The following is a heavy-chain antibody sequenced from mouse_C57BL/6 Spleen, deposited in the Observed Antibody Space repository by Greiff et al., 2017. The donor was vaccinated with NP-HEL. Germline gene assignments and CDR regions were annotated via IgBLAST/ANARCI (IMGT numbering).Heavy chain of an antibody. CDR3: ASEGADDPWFDY. J-gene: IGHJ3*01. CDR2: ISPGGGNT. D-gene: IGHD2-3*01. V-gene: IGHV5-4*01. Sequence: EVQLVESGAGLVKPGASLKLSCAASGFTFSSYDMPWVRQTPEKRLEWIGTISPGGGNTYYPDNVKGRFTSSIDNANNNLYLQMSHLNSEDTAMYYCASEGADDPWFDYWGQGTMVTVSA. CDR1: GFTFSSYD.